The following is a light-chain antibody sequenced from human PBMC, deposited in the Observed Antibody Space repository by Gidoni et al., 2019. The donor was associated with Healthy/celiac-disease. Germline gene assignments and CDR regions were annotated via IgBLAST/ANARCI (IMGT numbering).Light chain of an antibody. V-gene: IGLV3-1*01. CDR1: KLGDKY. Sequence: SYELPQPPSVSVSPGQTASITCSGDKLGDKYACWYQQKPGQSPVLVIYQDSKRPSGIPERFSGSNSGNTATLTISGTQAMDEADYYCQAWDSSIHVVFGGGTKLTVL. CDR2: QDS. J-gene: IGLJ2*01. CDR3: QAWDSSIHVV.